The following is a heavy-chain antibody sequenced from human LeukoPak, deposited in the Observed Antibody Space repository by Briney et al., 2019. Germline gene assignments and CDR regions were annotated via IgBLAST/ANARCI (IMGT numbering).Heavy chain of an antibody. J-gene: IGHJ3*02. Sequence: PGGSLRLSCAASGFTISDYYMSWISQARGKGLEWVSYISSSSSYTNYADSVKGRFTISRDNAKNSLYLQMDSLRAEDTAVYYCARDPLWFGELGAFDIWGQGPMVTVSS. CDR3: ARDPLWFGELGAFDI. V-gene: IGHV3-11*06. D-gene: IGHD3-10*01. CDR2: ISSSSSYT. CDR1: GFTISDYY.